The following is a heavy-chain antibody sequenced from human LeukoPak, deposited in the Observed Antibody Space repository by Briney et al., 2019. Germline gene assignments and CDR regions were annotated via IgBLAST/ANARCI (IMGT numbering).Heavy chain of an antibody. CDR3: ARAGTHSGRIGSRLLWFGELPYNWFDP. V-gene: IGHV6-1*01. D-gene: IGHD3-10*01. J-gene: IGHJ5*02. CDR1: GDSVSSNSAA. Sequence: SQTLSLTCAISGDSVSSNSAAWNWIRQSPSRGLEWLGRTYYRSKWYNDYAVSVKSRITINPDTSKNQFSLQLNSVTPEDTAVYYCARAGTHSGRIGSRLLWFGELPYNWFDPWGQGTLVTVSS. CDR2: TYYRSKWYN.